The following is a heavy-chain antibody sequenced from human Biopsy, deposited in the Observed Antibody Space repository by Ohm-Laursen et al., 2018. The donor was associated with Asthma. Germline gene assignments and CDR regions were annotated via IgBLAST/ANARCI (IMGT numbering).Heavy chain of an antibody. Sequence: VKISCKSLGGTFNTYVIGWVRQAPGQGLEWVGGINSVFGTTTYPQKFQDRVTITADDSTNTVYMELSSLRSEDTAVYYCARKAGSCISRTCYSLDFWGQGTLVTVSS. CDR2: INSVFGTT. CDR1: GGTFNTYV. V-gene: IGHV1-69*13. D-gene: IGHD2-2*01. J-gene: IGHJ4*02. CDR3: ARKAGSCISRTCYSLDF.